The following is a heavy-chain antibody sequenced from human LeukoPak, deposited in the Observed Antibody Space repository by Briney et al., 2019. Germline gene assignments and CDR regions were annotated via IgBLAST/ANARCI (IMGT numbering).Heavy chain of an antibody. CDR1: GGSISSGSYY. Sequence: SETLSPTCTVSGGSISSGSYYWSWIRQPAGKGLEWIGRIYTSGSTNYNPSLKSRVTISVDTSKNQFSLKLSSVTAADTAVYYCARGRVGAFDIWGQGTMVTVSS. J-gene: IGHJ3*02. CDR3: ARGRVGAFDI. CDR2: IYTSGST. V-gene: IGHV4-61*02.